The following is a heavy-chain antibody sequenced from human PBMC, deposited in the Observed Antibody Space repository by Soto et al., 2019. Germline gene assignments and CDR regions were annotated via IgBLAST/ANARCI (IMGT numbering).Heavy chain of an antibody. V-gene: IGHV1-69*02. Sequence: QVQLVQSGAEVKKPGSSVKVSCKASGGTFSSYTISWVRQAPGQGLEWMGRIIPILGIANYAQKFQGRVTITADKSTSTASMELSSLRSEDTAVSYCARAGYDFWSGYPPDYWGQGTLVTVSS. CDR1: GGTFSSYT. J-gene: IGHJ4*02. CDR2: IIPILGIA. CDR3: ARAGYDFWSGYPPDY. D-gene: IGHD3-3*01.